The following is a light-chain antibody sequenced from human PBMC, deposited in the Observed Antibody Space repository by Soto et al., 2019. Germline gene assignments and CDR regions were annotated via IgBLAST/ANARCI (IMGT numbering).Light chain of an antibody. V-gene: IGLV2-14*01. CDR3: SSYTSSSTQV. CDR1: SSDVGGYNY. Sequence: QYVVTQPASVSGSPGQSLTISCTGTSSDVGGYNYVSWYQQHPGKAPKLMIYDVSNRPSGVSNRFSGSKSGNTASLTISGLQAEDEADYYCSSYTSSSTQVFGTGTKVTVL. CDR2: DVS. J-gene: IGLJ1*01.